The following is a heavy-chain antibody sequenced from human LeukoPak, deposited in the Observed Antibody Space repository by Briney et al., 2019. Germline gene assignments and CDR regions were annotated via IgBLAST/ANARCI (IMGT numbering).Heavy chain of an antibody. V-gene: IGHV1-69*13. CDR2: IIPIFGTA. J-gene: IGHJ3*02. D-gene: IGHD3-3*01. CDR1: GGTFGSYA. Sequence: SVKVSCKASGGTFGSYAISWVRQAPGQGLEWMGGIIPIFGTANYAQKFQGRVTITADESTSTAYMELSSLGSEDTAVYYWAEGSWSGFGPNAFDIWGQGTMVTLSS. CDR3: AEGSWSGFGPNAFDI.